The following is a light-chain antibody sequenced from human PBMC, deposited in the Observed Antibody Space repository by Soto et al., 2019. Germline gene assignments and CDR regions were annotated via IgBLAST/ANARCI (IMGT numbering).Light chain of an antibody. V-gene: IGLV2-14*03. CDR3: SSYTSSSIVV. J-gene: IGLJ2*01. CDR2: DVS. Sequence: QSVLTQPAPVSGSPGQSITISCTGTSSDVGAYNYVSWYLQHPGKAPKLMIFDVSNRPSGVSNRFSGSKSGNTASLTISGLQAEDEADYYCSSYTSSSIVVFGGGTKLTVL. CDR1: SSDVGAYNY.